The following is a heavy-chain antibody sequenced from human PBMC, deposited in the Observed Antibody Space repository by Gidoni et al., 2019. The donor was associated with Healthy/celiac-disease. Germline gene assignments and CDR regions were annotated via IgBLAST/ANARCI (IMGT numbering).Heavy chain of an antibody. CDR1: GYTFPNYA. CDR2: INAGNGNT. V-gene: IGHV1-3*01. Sequence: QVQLVQSGAEVKKPGASVKVSCKASGYTFPNYAMHWVRQAPGQRLEWMGWINAGNGNTKYSQKFQGRVTITRDTSASTAYMELSSLRSEDTAVYYCARPTIAAAGYYYYMDVWGKGTTVTVSS. D-gene: IGHD6-13*01. CDR3: ARPTIAAAGYYYYMDV. J-gene: IGHJ6*03.